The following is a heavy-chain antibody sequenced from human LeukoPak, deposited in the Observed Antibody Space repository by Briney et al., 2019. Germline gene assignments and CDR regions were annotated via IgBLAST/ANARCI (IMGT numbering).Heavy chain of an antibody. J-gene: IGHJ4*02. Sequence: GGSLRLSCAASGFPFSSYAMSWVRQTPGTGLEWVSSISGSDGSTYSYYADSVKGRFTISRDNSKNTLYLQMNSLRAEDTAVYYCAKVGCGTDCSYDYWGQGTLVTVSS. V-gene: IGHV3-23*01. CDR1: GFPFSSYA. CDR3: AKVGCGTDCSYDY. D-gene: IGHD2-21*02. CDR2: ISGSDGST.